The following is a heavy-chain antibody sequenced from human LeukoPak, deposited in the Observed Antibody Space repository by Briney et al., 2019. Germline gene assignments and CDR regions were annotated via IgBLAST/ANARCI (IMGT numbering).Heavy chain of an antibody. V-gene: IGHV4-59*12. CDR1: GGSISNYY. CDR3: ASASQWLVWGD. Sequence: PSETLSLTCTVSGGSISNYYWSWIRQPPGKGLEWIGYIPYSGSTNHFPSLKSRVTMSLDTSKNQLSLTLSSMTAADTAVYYCASASQWLVWGDWGQGTLVTVSS. CDR2: IPYSGST. J-gene: IGHJ1*01. D-gene: IGHD6-19*01.